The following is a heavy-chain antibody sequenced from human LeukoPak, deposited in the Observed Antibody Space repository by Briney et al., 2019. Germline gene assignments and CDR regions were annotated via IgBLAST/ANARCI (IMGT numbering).Heavy chain of an antibody. J-gene: IGHJ4*02. CDR3: AREVTMVRGAFDY. Sequence: SVKVSCKASGGTFSNYAISWVRQAPGQGLEWMGGIIPIFGTANYAQKFQGRVTITADKSTSTAYMELSSLRSEDTAVYYCAREVTMVRGAFDYWGQGTLVTVSS. D-gene: IGHD3-10*01. V-gene: IGHV1-69*06. CDR1: GGTFSNYA. CDR2: IIPIFGTA.